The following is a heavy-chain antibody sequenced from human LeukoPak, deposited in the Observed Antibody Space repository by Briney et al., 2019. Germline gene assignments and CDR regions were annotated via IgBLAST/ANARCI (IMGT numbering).Heavy chain of an antibody. D-gene: IGHD3-10*01. CDR1: GGSFSGYY. CDR2: INHSGST. V-gene: IGHV4-34*01. J-gene: IGHJ5*02. Sequence: SETLSLTCAVYGGSFSGYYWSWMRQPPGKGLEWIGEINHSGSTNYNPSLKSRVTISVDTSKNQFSLKLSSVTAADTAVYYCARIRITIARGVINGNWFDPWGQGTLVTVSS. CDR3: ARIRITIARGVINGNWFDP.